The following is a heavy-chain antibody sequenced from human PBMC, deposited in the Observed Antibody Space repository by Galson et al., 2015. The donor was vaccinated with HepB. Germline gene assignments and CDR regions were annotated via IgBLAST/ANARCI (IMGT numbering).Heavy chain of an antibody. D-gene: IGHD2-8*02. J-gene: IGHJ4*02. CDR3: TVVYAQDSGYGH. V-gene: IGHV1-2*06. CDR2: INPNSGGT. Sequence: SVKVSCKASGYTFTGYYMHWVRQAPGQGLEWMGRINPNSGGTNYAQKFQGRVTMTRDTSISTAYMELSRLRSDDTAEYYCTVVYAQDSGYGHWGQGTLVTVSS. CDR1: GYTFTGYY.